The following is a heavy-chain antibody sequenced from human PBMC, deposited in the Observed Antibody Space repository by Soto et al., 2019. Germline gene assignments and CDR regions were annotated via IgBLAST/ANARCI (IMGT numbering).Heavy chain of an antibody. CDR3: AGRIAVAGTLAY. D-gene: IGHD6-19*01. CDR1: GLTFSSYA. V-gene: IGHV3-23*01. CDR2: ISGRGGST. Sequence: PGGSLRLSCAASGLTFSSYAMSWVRQAPGKGLEWVSAISGRGGSTFYADSVKGRFTISRYNSKNTLFLQMNSLRVEDTAVYYCAGRIAVAGTLAYWGQGTLVTVSS. J-gene: IGHJ4*02.